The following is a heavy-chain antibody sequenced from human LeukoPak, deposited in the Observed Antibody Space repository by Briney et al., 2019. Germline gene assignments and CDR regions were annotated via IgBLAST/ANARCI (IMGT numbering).Heavy chain of an antibody. Sequence: SETLSLTCTVSGGSISSSSYYWGWIRQPPGKGLEWIGSIYYGGSTYYNPSLTSRVTISVDTSKNQFSLKLSSVTAADTAVYYRARQSIAAAGTGAYYYYGMDVWGQGTTVTVS. J-gene: IGHJ6*02. D-gene: IGHD6-13*01. CDR2: IYYGGST. CDR3: ARQSIAAAGTGAYYYYGMDV. V-gene: IGHV4-39*01. CDR1: GGSISSSSYY.